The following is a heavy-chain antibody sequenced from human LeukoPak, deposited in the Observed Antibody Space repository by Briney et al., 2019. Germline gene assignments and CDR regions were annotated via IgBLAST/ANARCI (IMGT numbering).Heavy chain of an antibody. CDR1: GYTLTELS. J-gene: IGHJ4*02. D-gene: IGHD5-12*01. Sequence: ASVNVSCTVSGYTLTELSMHWVRQAPGKGLEWMGGFDPEDGETIYAQKFQGRVTMTEDTSTDTAYMELSSLRSEDTAVYYCATVGYSGYDWEVFYFDYWGQGTLVTVSS. CDR3: ATVGYSGYDWEVFYFDY. V-gene: IGHV1-24*01. CDR2: FDPEDGET.